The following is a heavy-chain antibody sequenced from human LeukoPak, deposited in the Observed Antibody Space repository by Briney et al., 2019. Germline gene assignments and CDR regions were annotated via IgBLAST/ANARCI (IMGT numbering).Heavy chain of an antibody. Sequence: GASVKVSCKASGGTFSSYAISWVRQAPGQGLEWMGRIIPILGIANYAQKFQGRVTITADKSTSTAYMELSSLRSEDTAVYYCARDQLWNYYYGSGSYPPLDMDVWGQGTTVTVSS. CDR2: IIPILGIA. V-gene: IGHV1-69*04. CDR1: GGTFSSYA. D-gene: IGHD3-10*01. J-gene: IGHJ6*02. CDR3: ARDQLWNYYYGSGSYPPLDMDV.